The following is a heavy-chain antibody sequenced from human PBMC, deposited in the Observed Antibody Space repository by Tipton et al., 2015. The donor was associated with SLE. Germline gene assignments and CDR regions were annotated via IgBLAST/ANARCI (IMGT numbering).Heavy chain of an antibody. CDR2: IYYSGST. D-gene: IGHD6-6*01. J-gene: IGHJ3*02. V-gene: IGHV4-39*01. CDR1: GGSISSSSYY. Sequence: TLSLTCTVSGGSISSSSYYWGWTRQPPGKGLEWIVSIYYSGSTYHNPSLKSRVTISLDTSKNQFSLKLSSVTAADTAVYYCATFFGHSSASPDALDIWGQGTMVTVSS. CDR3: ATFFGHSSASPDALDI.